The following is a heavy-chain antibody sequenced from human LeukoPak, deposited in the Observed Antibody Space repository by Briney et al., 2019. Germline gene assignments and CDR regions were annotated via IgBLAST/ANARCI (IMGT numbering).Heavy chain of an antibody. Sequence: TSETLSLTCGVSGHSISSGYYWGWIRQPPGKGLEWIGSIYHSGSTYYNPSLKSRVTISVDTFKNQFSLNLSSVTAADTAVYYCARHDYGGNSEVYWGQGTLVTVSS. CDR3: ARHDYGGNSEVY. D-gene: IGHD4-23*01. V-gene: IGHV4-38-2*01. J-gene: IGHJ4*02. CDR1: GHSISSGYY. CDR2: IYHSGST.